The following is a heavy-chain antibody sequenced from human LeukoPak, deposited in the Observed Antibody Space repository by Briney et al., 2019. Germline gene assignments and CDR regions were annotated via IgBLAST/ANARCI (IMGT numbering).Heavy chain of an antibody. CDR3: ARRVGRWFGERAYYYNYMDV. Sequence: SETLSLTCTVSGGSISSSSYYWGWIRQPPGKGLEWIGEINHRRSTKYSPSLKSRVTISVDTSKNQFSLRLSSVTAADTAVYYCARRVGRWFGERAYYYNYMDVWGKGTTVTISS. V-gene: IGHV4-39*07. D-gene: IGHD3-10*01. CDR1: GGSISSSSYY. CDR2: INHRRST. J-gene: IGHJ6*03.